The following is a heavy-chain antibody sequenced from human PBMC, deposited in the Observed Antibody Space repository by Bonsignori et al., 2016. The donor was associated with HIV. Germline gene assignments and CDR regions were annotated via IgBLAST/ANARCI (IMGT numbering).Heavy chain of an antibody. Sequence: GESLKISCAASGFTFSSYWMSWVRQAPGKGLEWVANIKQDGSEKYYVDSVKGRFTISRDNAKNSLYLQMNSLRAEDTAVYYCAPQKPLLTGEYYFGYWGQGTLVTVSS. CDR2: IKQDGSEK. V-gene: IGHV3-7*01. D-gene: IGHD7-27*01. CDR1: GFTFSSYW. J-gene: IGHJ4*02. CDR3: APQKPLLTGEYYFGY.